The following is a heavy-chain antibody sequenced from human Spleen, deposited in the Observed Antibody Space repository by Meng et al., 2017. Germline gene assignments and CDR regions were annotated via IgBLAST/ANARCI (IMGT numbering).Heavy chain of an antibody. CDR3: VRDENISLGKLFGDY. J-gene: IGHJ4*02. V-gene: IGHV1-2*06. CDR2: IIPNSGDT. D-gene: IGHD2-21*01. Sequence: QLEQVGAQGKMPRALWKVSIKPSLYPFTAYYIHWVRQAPGQGLEWMGHIIPNSGDTLYAPKFQGRVSMTADTSIGTAYVELSGLRSDDTAIYYCVRDENISLGKLFGDYWGQGTLVTVSS. CDR1: LYPFTAYY.